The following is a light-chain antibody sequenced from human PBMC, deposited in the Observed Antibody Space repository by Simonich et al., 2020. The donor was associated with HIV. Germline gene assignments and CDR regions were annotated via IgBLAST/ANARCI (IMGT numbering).Light chain of an antibody. CDR2: EDN. V-gene: IGLV6-57*03. Sequence: NFMLTQPHSVSESPGKTVTISCSRSSGSIASNYVQWYQQRPGSAPTTVIYEDNQRPSGVPDRFSGSIDSYSNSAPLTISGLKTEDEADYYCQSYDSSNHVIFGGGTKLTVL. CDR3: QSYDSSNHVI. J-gene: IGLJ2*01. CDR1: SGSIASNY.